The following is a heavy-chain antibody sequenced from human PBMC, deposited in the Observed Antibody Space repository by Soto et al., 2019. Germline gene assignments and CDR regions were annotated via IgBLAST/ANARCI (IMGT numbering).Heavy chain of an antibody. D-gene: IGHD3-10*01. CDR2: IDYSGST. CDR1: GGSISSGGYY. Sequence: QVQLQESGPGLVKPSQTLSLTCTVSGGSISSGGYYWSWIRQHPGKGLEWIGYIDYSGSTYYNPALNSSVTISVDTSKYQFSLKLSAVTAADTAVYYCARDREVGGVIWEGARDAFDIWGQGTMVTVSS. J-gene: IGHJ3*02. CDR3: ARDREVGGVIWEGARDAFDI. V-gene: IGHV4-31*03.